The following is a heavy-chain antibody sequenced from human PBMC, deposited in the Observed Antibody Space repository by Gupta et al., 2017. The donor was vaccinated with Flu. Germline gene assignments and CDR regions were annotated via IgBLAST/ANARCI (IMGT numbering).Heavy chain of an antibody. CDR2: ISSSSSTI. D-gene: IGHD3-22*01. CDR3: ARDRGYYDS. V-gene: IGHV3-48*01. J-gene: IGHJ4*02. Sequence: MNWVRQAPGKGLEWVSYISSSSSTIYYADSVKGRFTISRDNAKNSLYLQMNSLRAEDTAVYYCARDRGYYDSWGQGTLVTVSS.